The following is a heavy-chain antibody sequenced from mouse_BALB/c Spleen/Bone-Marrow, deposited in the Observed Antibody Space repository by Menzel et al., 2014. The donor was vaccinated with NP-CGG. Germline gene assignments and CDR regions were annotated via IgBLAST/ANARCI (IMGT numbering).Heavy chain of an antibody. J-gene: IGHJ2*01. D-gene: IGHD2-3*01. Sequence: VQLQHSGAELVRPGTSVKVSCKASGYAFTDYLMEWLKQRPGQGLEWIGVINPGSGSTNYNEKFKDKATLTADKSSSTAYMQLSSLTSDDSAVYFCARYDGYFDYWGQGTTLTVSS. CDR3: ARYDGYFDY. CDR2: INPGSGST. CDR1: GYAFTDYL. V-gene: IGHV1-54*01.